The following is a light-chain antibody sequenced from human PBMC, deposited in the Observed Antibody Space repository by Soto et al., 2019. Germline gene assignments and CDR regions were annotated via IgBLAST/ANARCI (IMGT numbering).Light chain of an antibody. CDR2: DDS. Sequence: YELTQPPSVSVAPGQTARITCGGKNIGSKSVHWYQQKPGQAPVLVVYDDSDRPSGIPERFSGSNSGNTATLTISRVEAGDEADYYCQVWDSSSDHVVFGGGTKLTVL. CDR1: NIGSKS. CDR3: QVWDSSSDHVV. V-gene: IGLV3-21*02. J-gene: IGLJ2*01.